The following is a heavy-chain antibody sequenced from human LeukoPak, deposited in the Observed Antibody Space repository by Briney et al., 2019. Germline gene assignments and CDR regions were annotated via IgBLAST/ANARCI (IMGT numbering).Heavy chain of an antibody. CDR1: GGTFSSYA. CDR3: ARVVVPAAILGLDMASWRENYYYYVDV. V-gene: IGHV1-69*01. Sequence: SVKVSCKASGGTFSSYAISWVRQAPGQGLEWMGGIIPIFGTANYAQKFQGRVTITADESTSTAYMELSSLRSEDTAVYYCARVVVPAAILGLDMASWRENYYYYVDVWGKGTTVTVSS. D-gene: IGHD2-2*01. CDR2: IIPIFGTA. J-gene: IGHJ6*03.